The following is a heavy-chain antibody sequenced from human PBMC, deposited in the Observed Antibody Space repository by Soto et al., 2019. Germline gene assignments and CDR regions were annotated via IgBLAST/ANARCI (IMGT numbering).Heavy chain of an antibody. CDR1: GFTFSSYW. CDR3: ARVIYDSSGYYTPTSYYGMDV. CDR2: INSDGSST. D-gene: IGHD3-22*01. J-gene: IGHJ6*02. Sequence: GGSLRLSCAASGFTFSSYWMHWVRQAPGKGLVWVSRINSDGSSTSYADSVKGRFTIPRDNAKNTLYLQMNSLRAEDTAVYYCARVIYDSSGYYTPTSYYGMDVWGQGTTVTVSS. V-gene: IGHV3-74*01.